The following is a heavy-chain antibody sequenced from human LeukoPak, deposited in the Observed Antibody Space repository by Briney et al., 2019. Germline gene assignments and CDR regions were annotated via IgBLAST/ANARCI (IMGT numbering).Heavy chain of an antibody. V-gene: IGHV3-21*04. CDR3: TKDAPFVSGSSWPGGAFDI. CDR2: ISSSSRYI. Sequence: KPGGSLRLSCAASGATFSRYSMNWVRLTPGKGPEWVSSISSSSRYIYYADSVKGRFTISRDDAKNSLYLQMNSLRADDTAVYYCTKDAPFVSGSSWPGGAFDIWGQGTMVTVSS. J-gene: IGHJ3*02. D-gene: IGHD6-13*01. CDR1: GATFSRYS.